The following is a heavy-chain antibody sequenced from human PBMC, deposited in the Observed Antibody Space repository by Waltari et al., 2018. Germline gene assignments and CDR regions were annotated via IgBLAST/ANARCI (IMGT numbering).Heavy chain of an antibody. J-gene: IGHJ3*02. V-gene: IGHV3-7*01. D-gene: IGHD3-22*01. CDR2: IMTDGSEE. CDR3: ARDQWFAFDI. Sequence: EVQLVESGGGLVQPGGSLRLYCAASGFTHSRYWMSWVRQAPGKGPEWVANIMTDGSEEYYVDSVRGRFTISRDNAKNSLYLQMNSLRPEDTAVYYCARDQWFAFDIWGHGTMVTVSS. CDR1: GFTHSRYW.